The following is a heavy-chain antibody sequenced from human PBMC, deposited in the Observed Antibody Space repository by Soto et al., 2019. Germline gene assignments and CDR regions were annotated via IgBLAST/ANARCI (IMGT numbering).Heavy chain of an antibody. V-gene: IGHV2-5*02. CDR3: AHRPRGFTYLFDY. CDR1: GFSLSTRGVG. D-gene: IGHD2-2*02. CDR2: LYWDDDE. J-gene: IGHJ4*02. Sequence: QLTLNESGPTLVKPPQTLTLTCTFSGFSLSTRGVGVGWIRQPPGKALEWLALLYWDDDERYIPTLMSRLTITKDTSKDQVFLTMTNMDPVDTATYYCAHRPRGFTYLFDYWGQGTLFTFSS.